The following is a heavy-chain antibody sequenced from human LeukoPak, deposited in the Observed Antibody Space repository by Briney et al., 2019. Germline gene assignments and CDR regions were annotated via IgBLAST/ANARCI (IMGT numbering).Heavy chain of an antibody. J-gene: IGHJ5*01. CDR3: AKDRLKGIAAAGTGWCDS. Sequence: GGSLRLSCAASGLTFSSYAMSWVRQAPGKGLEWVSGISGSGISTLYAGSVQGRFIISRDNSNNTLYLEMNNLRAEDTAVYYCAKDRLKGIAAAGTGWCDSWGQGALVTVSS. D-gene: IGHD6-13*01. CDR2: ISGSGIST. CDR1: GLTFSSYA. V-gene: IGHV3-23*01.